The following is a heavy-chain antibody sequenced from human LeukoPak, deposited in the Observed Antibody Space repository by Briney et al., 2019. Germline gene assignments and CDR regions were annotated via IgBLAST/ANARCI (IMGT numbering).Heavy chain of an antibody. Sequence: PGGSLRLSCAASGFTFSSYAIGWVRQAPGKGLEWDSTISGSGGSTYYADSVKGRFTISRDNSKNTLYLQMNSLRAEDTAVYYCAKDTYYDFWSSPPLGGLDYYYYMDVWGKGTTVTVSS. CDR1: GFTFSSYA. J-gene: IGHJ6*03. V-gene: IGHV3-23*01. CDR2: ISGSGGST. D-gene: IGHD3-3*01. CDR3: AKDTYYDFWSSPPLGGLDYYYYMDV.